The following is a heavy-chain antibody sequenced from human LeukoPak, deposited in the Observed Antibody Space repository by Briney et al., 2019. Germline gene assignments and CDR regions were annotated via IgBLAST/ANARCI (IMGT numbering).Heavy chain of an antibody. CDR3: ARESQQXGATDY. Sequence: PGGSLRLSCAASGFTFSSYAMSWVRQAPGKGLEWVSYISSSGSTIYYADSVKGRFTISRDNAKNSLYLQMNSLRAEDTAVYYCARESQQXGATDYXGQGTLVTVXS. J-gene: IGHJ4*02. V-gene: IGHV3-48*04. D-gene: IGHD1-26*01. CDR2: ISSSGSTI. CDR1: GFTFSSYA.